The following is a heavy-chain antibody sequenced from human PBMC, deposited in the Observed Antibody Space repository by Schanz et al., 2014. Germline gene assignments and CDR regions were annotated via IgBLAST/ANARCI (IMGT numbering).Heavy chain of an antibody. CDR2: ISGSSRTI. CDR1: GFSLDIFA. J-gene: IGHJ4*02. Sequence: EVHLLESGGGLVEPGGSLRLSCATSGFSLDIFAVSWVRQSPGKGLEWVSYISGSSRTIYYADSMKGRFTVSRDNAENALYLQMNSLRAEDTGHYFCARGGSGSHYRLDYWGQGTLVTVSS. CDR3: ARGGSGSHYRLDY. V-gene: IGHV3-48*01. D-gene: IGHD1-26*01.